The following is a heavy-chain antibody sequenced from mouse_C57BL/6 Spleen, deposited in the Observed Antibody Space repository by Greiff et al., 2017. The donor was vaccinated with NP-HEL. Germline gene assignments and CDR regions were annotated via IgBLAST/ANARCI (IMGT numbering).Heavy chain of an antibody. CDR2: ISSGGDYI. Sequence: EVKLVESGEGLVKPGGSLKLSCAASGFTFSSYALSWVRQTPEKRLEWVAYISSGGDYIYYADTVKGRFTISRDNARNTLYLQMSSLKSEDTDMYYCTRGIHYYGSSYSSFDYWGQGTTLTVSS. CDR3: TRGIHYYGSSYSSFDY. D-gene: IGHD1-1*01. CDR1: GFTFSSYA. J-gene: IGHJ2*01. V-gene: IGHV5-9-1*02.